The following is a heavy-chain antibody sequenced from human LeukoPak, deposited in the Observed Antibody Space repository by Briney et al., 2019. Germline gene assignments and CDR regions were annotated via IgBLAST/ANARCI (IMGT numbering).Heavy chain of an antibody. D-gene: IGHD6-19*01. J-gene: IGHJ1*01. CDR1: GYTFTAYY. CDR3: ATDHGQWLVPGAAEYFQH. Sequence: VASVKVSCKASGYTFTAYYMHWVRQAPGQGLQWMGWISPNSGGTNYAQKFQGRVTMTEDTSTDTAYMELSSLRSEDTAVYYCATDHGQWLVPGAAEYFQHWGQGTLVTVSS. CDR2: ISPNSGGT. V-gene: IGHV1-2*02.